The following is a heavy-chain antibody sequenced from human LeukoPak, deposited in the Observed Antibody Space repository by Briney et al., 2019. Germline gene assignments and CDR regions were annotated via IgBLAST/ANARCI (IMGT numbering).Heavy chain of an antibody. V-gene: IGHV3-30*04. J-gene: IGHJ4*02. CDR1: GFTFSSYA. D-gene: IGHD5-24*01. CDR2: ISYDGSNK. CDR3: ARDRHSEMATILDY. Sequence: GRSLRLSCAASGFTFSSYAMHWVRQAPGKGLEWVAVISYDGSNKYYADSEKGRFTISRDNSKNTLYLQMNSLRAEDTAVYYCARDRHSEMATILDYWGQGTLVTVSS.